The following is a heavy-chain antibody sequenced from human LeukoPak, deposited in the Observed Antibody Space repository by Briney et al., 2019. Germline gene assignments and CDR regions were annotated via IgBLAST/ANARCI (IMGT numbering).Heavy chain of an antibody. CDR1: GYTFSGYY. J-gene: IGHJ4*02. Sequence: ASVKVSCKASGYTFSGYYIHWVRQAPGRGLEWMGWINPNRGATHFAQNFQGRVTMTRDTSISTAYMELSSLRSDDTAVYYCARGIGAASSGYLVYWGQGTLVTVSS. CDR3: ARGIGAASSGYLVY. D-gene: IGHD3-22*01. CDR2: INPNRGAT. V-gene: IGHV1-2*02.